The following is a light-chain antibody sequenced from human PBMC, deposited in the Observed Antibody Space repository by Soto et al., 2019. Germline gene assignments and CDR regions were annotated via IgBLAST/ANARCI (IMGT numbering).Light chain of an antibody. CDR3: SSSTSSNTLV. CDR2: EVS. V-gene: IGLV2-14*01. J-gene: IGLJ2*01. CDR1: SSDVGAYNY. Sequence: QSALTQPASVSGSPGQSITISGTGTSSDVGAYNYVSWYQQHPGKAPKLMIFEVSDRPSGVSNRFSGAKSGNTASLTISGLQAEDEADYYCSSSTSSNTLVFGGGTKLTVL.